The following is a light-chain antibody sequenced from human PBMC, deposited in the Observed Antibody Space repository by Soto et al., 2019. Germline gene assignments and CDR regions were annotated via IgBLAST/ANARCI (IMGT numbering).Light chain of an antibody. Sequence: IVLTQSPAILSLSPGERATFSCRASQSLSIHLAWYQQKAGQAPRLLMYDASKRATGIPARFSGSGSGTDFTLTISSLEPEDFAVYYCQQRSYWPITFGQGTRLEIK. V-gene: IGKV3-11*01. CDR3: QQRSYWPIT. CDR1: QSLSIH. J-gene: IGKJ5*01. CDR2: DAS.